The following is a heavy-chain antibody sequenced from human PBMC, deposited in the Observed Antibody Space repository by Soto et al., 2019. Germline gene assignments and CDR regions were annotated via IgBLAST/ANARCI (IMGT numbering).Heavy chain of an antibody. D-gene: IGHD3-3*01. V-gene: IGHV1-2*04. Sequence: ASVKVSCKASGYTFTGYYMHWVRQAPGQGLEWMGWINPNSGGTNYSQKFQGWVTMTRDTSISTAYMELSRLRSDDTAVYYCAIVMDDFWSGPSYAFDICGQGTMVIVS. CDR1: GYTFTGYY. CDR2: INPNSGGT. CDR3: AIVMDDFWSGPSYAFDI. J-gene: IGHJ3*02.